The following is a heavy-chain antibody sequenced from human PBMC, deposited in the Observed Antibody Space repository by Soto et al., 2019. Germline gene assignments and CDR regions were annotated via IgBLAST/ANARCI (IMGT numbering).Heavy chain of an antibody. CDR1: GFTFSSNS. V-gene: IGHV3-48*01. Sequence: GGSLSLSCVASGFTFSSNSMNWVRQAPGKGLEWTSYISSSSSTIYADSVKGRFTISRDNAKNSLYLQMNSLRDEDTAVYYCARVIWSGHLTSDLWGQGTLVTVSS. CDR2: ISSSSSTI. D-gene: IGHD3-3*01. J-gene: IGHJ5*02. CDR3: ARVIWSGHLTSDL.